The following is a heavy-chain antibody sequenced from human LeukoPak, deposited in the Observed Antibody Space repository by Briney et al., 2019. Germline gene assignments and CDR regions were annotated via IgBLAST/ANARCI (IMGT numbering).Heavy chain of an antibody. J-gene: IGHJ4*02. D-gene: IGHD3-22*01. CDR3: ARGTHYYDSSGPLD. CDR2: IYYSGST. Sequence: SETLSLTCTVSGGSISSYYWSWIRQPPGKGLEWIGYIYYSGSTYYNPSLKSRVTISVDTSKNQFSLKLSSVTAADTAVYYCARGTHYYDSSGPLDWGQGTLVTVSS. V-gene: IGHV4-59*12. CDR1: GGSISSYY.